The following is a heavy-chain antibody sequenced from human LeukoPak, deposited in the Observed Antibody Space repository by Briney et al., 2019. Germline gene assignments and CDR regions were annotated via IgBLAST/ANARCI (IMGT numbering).Heavy chain of an antibody. Sequence: SETLSLTCTVSGGSISSSSYYWGWIRQPPGKGLEWIGSIYYSGSTYYNPSLKSRVTISVDTSKNQFSLKLSSVTAADTAVYYCARVHDSSGYYWGLFDYWGQGTLVTVSS. J-gene: IGHJ4*02. CDR3: ARVHDSSGYYWGLFDY. D-gene: IGHD3-22*01. CDR1: GGSISSSSYY. CDR2: IYYSGST. V-gene: IGHV4-39*07.